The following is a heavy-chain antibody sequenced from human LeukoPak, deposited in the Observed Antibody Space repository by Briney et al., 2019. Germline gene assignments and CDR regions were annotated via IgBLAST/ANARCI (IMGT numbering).Heavy chain of an antibody. CDR2: ISSSSSYI. V-gene: IGHV3-21*01. D-gene: IGHD3-10*01. CDR1: GFTFSSYI. J-gene: IGHJ4*02. CDR3: ARAPMVRGVIITAEFDY. Sequence: PGGSLRLSCAASGFTFSSYIMNWVRQAPGKGLEWVSSISSSSSYIYYADSVKGRFTISRDNAKNSLYLQMNSLRAEDTAVYYCARAPMVRGVIITAEFDYWGQGTLVTVSS.